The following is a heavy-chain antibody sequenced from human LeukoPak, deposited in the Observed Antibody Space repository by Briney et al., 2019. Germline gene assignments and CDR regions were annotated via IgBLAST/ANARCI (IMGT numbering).Heavy chain of an antibody. CDR3: ARHKPRRDGRSSRDY. CDR1: GGSLSGYY. CDR2: INHSGSSGST. J-gene: IGHJ4*02. D-gene: IGHD5-24*01. Sequence: PSETLSLTCAVYGGSLSGYYWSWIRQPPGKGLEWIGEINHSGSSGSTNYNPSLKSRVTISVDMSKNQFSLKLSSVTAADTAVYYCARHKPRRDGRSSRDYWGQGTLVTVSS. V-gene: IGHV4-34*01.